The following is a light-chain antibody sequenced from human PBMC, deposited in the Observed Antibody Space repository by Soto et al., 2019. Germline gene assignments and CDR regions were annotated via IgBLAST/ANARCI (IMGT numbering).Light chain of an antibody. CDR3: SSYTGSSTWV. V-gene: IGLV2-14*01. CDR1: TSDVGGYNH. J-gene: IGLJ3*02. CDR2: EVS. Sequence: QSALTQPASVSGSPGQSIAISCTGTTSDVGGYNHVSLYQQHPGKAPKLMIYEVSNRPSGVVNRFSGSKSGNTASLTISGLQAEDEADYYCSSYTGSSTWVFGGGTKLTVL.